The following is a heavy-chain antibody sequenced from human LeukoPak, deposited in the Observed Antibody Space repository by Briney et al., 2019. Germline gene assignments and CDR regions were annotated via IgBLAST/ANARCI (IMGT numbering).Heavy chain of an antibody. J-gene: IGHJ3*02. D-gene: IGHD3-3*01. CDR1: GGTFSSYA. Sequence: SVKVSCKASGGTFSSYAISWVRQAPGQGLEWMGGIIPIFGTANYAQKFQGRVTITADKSTSTAYRAVSRLRSEDTAVYYCAREKGYDFWSRGDAFDIWGQGTMVTVSS. V-gene: IGHV1-69*06. CDR3: AREKGYDFWSRGDAFDI. CDR2: IIPIFGTA.